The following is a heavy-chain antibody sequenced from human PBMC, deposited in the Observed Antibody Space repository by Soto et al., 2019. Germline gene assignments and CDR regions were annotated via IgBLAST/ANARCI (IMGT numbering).Heavy chain of an antibody. CDR1: GGSISSYY. CDR2: IYTSGST. V-gene: IGHV4-4*07. J-gene: IGHJ6*02. CDR3: ARELQVGRGKVDV. Sequence: SETLFLTCAVSGGSISSYYWSWIRQPAGKGLEWIGRIYTSGSTNHNPSLKSRVTMSVDTSKNQFSLKLSSVTAADTAVYYCARELQVGRGKVDVWGQGTTVTVSS. D-gene: IGHD1-1*01.